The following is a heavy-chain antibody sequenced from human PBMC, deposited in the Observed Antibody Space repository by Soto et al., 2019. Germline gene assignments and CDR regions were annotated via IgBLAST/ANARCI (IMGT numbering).Heavy chain of an antibody. J-gene: IGHJ4*02. Sequence: SETLSLTCTVSGGSVTNSSYYWGWIRQSPGKGLEWIGSVYYRGRSYSKSPVKSRVTISVDTSKNRFSLSLNSVTASDTAVYFCVSQRTTVPTQAYFDYWGPGALVTVSS. D-gene: IGHD4-17*01. CDR2: VYYRGRS. V-gene: IGHV4-39*01. CDR3: VSQRTTVPTQAYFDY. CDR1: GGSVTNSSYY.